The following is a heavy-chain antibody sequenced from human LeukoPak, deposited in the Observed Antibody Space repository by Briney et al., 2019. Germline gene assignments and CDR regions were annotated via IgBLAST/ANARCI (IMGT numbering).Heavy chain of an antibody. Sequence: SQTLSLTCAISGDSVSSNSVAWNWIRQSPSRGLEWLGRTYYRSKWCNDYAVSVKSRISINPDTSKSQFSLQLNSVTPEDTAVYYCARGKNHAFDIWGQGTMVTVSS. D-gene: IGHD2/OR15-2a*01. V-gene: IGHV6-1*01. CDR1: GDSVSSNSVA. CDR3: ARGKNHAFDI. CDR2: TYYRSKWCN. J-gene: IGHJ3*02.